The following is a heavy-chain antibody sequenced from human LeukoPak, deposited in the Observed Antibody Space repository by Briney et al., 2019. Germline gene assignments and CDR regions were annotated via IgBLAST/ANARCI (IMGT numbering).Heavy chain of an antibody. CDR2: IYHSGSI. V-gene: IGHV4-38-2*02. CDR3: AKSNGYGLVDI. CDR1: GYFIRSAYY. J-gene: IGHJ3*02. D-gene: IGHD3-10*01. Sequence: SETLSLTCNVSGYFIRSAYYWGWIRQPPGKGLEWIGSIYHSGSIYYNPSLRSRVTISLDTSRNQFSLKLNSVTAADTAVYYCAKSNGYGLVDIWGQGTMVTVSS.